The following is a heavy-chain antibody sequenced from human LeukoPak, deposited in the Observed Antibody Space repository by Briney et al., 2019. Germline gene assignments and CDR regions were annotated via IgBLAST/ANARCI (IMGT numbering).Heavy chain of an antibody. CDR3: AREKFGSGSHLYDY. J-gene: IGHJ4*02. V-gene: IGHV3-7*01. CDR1: GFTFSSYW. CDR2: IKQDGSEK. Sequence: GGSLRLSCAASGFTFSSYWMSWVRQAPGKGLEWVANIKQDGSEKYYVDSVKGRFTISRDNAKNSLYLQMNSLRAEDTAVYYCAREKFGSGSHLYDYWGQGTLVTVSS. D-gene: IGHD3-10*01.